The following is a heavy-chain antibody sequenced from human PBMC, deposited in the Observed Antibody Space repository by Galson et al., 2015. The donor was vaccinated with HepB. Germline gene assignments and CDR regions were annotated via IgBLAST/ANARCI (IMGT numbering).Heavy chain of an antibody. CDR2: TYYRSKWYN. Sequence: CAISGDSVSSNSAAWNWIRQSPSRGLEWLGRTYYRSKWYNDYAVSVKSRITINPDPSKNQFSLQLNSVTPEDTAVYYCARGGSVYCGSTSCYKGLDYWGQGTLVTVSS. CDR3: ARGGSVYCGSTSCYKGLDY. J-gene: IGHJ4*02. D-gene: IGHD2-2*02. CDR1: GDSVSSNSAA. V-gene: IGHV6-1*01.